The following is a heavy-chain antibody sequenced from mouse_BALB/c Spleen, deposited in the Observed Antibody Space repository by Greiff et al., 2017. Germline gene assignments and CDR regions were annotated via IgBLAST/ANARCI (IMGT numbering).Heavy chain of an antibody. Sequence: EVKVEESGGGLVQPGGSLKLSCAASGFTFSSYTMSWVRQTPEKRLEWVAYISNGGGSTYYPDTVKGRFTISRDNAKNTLYLQMSSLKSEDTAMYYCARRAGYGNYDYWGQGTTLTVSS. V-gene: IGHV5-12-2*01. CDR1: GFTFSSYT. CDR3: ARRAGYGNYDY. CDR2: ISNGGGST. D-gene: IGHD2-1*01. J-gene: IGHJ2*01.